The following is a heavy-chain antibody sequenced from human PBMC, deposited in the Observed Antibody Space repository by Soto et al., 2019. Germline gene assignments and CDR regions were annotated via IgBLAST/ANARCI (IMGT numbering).Heavy chain of an antibody. V-gene: IGHV4-30-4*01. J-gene: IGHJ4*02. Sequence: SETLSLTCTVSGGSISSGDYYWSWIRQPPGKGLEWIGYIYYSGSTYYNPSLKSRVTISVDTSKNQFSLKLSSVTAADTAVYYCAASSDYVWGSYRSIDYWGQGTLVTVSS. CDR3: AASSDYVWGSYRSIDY. D-gene: IGHD3-16*02. CDR2: IYYSGST. CDR1: GGSISSGDYY.